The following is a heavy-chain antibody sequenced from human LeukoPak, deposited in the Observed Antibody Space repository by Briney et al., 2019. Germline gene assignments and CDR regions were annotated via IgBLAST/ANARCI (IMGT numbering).Heavy chain of an antibody. CDR1: GGSISSYY. Sequence: SETLCLICTVSGGSISSYYWSWIRQPPGKGLEWIGYIYYSGSTNYDPALKSRVTISVDTSKNQLSLKLSSVTAADTAVYYCARQRGRWDSFDYWGQGTLGTVSS. V-gene: IGHV4-59*08. J-gene: IGHJ4*02. D-gene: IGHD1-26*01. CDR3: ARQRGRWDSFDY. CDR2: IYYSGST.